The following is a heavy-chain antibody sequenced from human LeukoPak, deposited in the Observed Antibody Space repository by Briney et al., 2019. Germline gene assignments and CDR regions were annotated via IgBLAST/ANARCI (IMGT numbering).Heavy chain of an antibody. V-gene: IGHV3-66*01. CDR1: GFTVSSNF. CDR3: ARYAGSD. D-gene: IGHD1-14*01. J-gene: IGHJ4*02. CDR2: INSGGTT. Sequence: GGSLRLSCAASGFTVSSNFMSWVHQAPGKGLEWVSVINSGGTTYYADSVKGRFTISRDNSKNTLYLQMDSLRAEDTAVYYCARYAGSDWGRGTLVTVSS.